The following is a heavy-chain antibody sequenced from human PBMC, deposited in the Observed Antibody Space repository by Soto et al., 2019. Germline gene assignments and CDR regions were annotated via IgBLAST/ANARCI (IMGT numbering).Heavy chain of an antibody. CDR3: AKALGKAHYYDSSGYYDDY. CDR2: ISGSGGST. CDR1: GFTFSSYA. V-gene: IGHV3-23*01. D-gene: IGHD3-22*01. Sequence: EVQLLESGGGLVQPGGSLRLSCAASGFTFSSYAMSWVRQAPGKGLEWVSAISGSGGSTYYADSVKGRFTISRDNSKNTLYLQMNSLRAEDTAVYYCAKALGKAHYYDSSGYYDDYWGQGTLVTVSS. J-gene: IGHJ4*02.